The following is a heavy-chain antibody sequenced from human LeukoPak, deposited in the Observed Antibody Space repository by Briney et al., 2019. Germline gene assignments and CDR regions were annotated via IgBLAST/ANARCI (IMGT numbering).Heavy chain of an antibody. J-gene: IGHJ5*02. CDR1: GGSFSGYY. CDR2: INHSGST. D-gene: IGHD3-22*01. V-gene: IGHV4-34*01. Sequence: SETLSLTCAVYGGSFSGYYWSWIRQPPGKGLEWIGEINHSGSTNYNPSLKSRVTISVDTSKNQFSLKLSSVTAAGTAVYYCARVSYDSSGWNWFDPWGQGTLVTVSS. CDR3: ARVSYDSSGWNWFDP.